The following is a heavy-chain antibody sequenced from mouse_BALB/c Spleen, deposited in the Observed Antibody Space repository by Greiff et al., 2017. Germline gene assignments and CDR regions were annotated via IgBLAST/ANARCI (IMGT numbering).Heavy chain of an antibody. CDR2: IRLKSNNYAT. CDR1: GFTFSNYW. J-gene: IGHJ4*01. D-gene: IGHD5-1*01. CDR3: TRVPNFFYYAMDY. Sequence: EVKVEESGGGLVQPGGSMKLSCVASGFTFSNYWMNWVRQSPEKGLEWVAEIRLKSNNYATHYAESVKGRFTISRDDSKSSVYLQMNNLRAEDTGIYYCTRVPNFFYYAMDYWGQGTSVTVSS. V-gene: IGHV6-6*02.